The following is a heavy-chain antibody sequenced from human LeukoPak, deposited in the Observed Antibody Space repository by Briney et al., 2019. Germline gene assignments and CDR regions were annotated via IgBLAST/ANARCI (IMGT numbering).Heavy chain of an antibody. J-gene: IGHJ4*02. CDR1: GFAFSSYE. CDR2: ISGGRDTM. V-gene: IGHV3-48*03. D-gene: IGHD6-13*01. CDR3: ARTVAAAGPMDY. Sequence: GGSLRLSCAASGFAFSSYEMNWVRQAPGKGPEWISYISGGRDTMYYADSVKGRFTISRDNSKNTLYLQMNSLRTEDTAVYYCARTVAAAGPMDYWGQGTLVTVSS.